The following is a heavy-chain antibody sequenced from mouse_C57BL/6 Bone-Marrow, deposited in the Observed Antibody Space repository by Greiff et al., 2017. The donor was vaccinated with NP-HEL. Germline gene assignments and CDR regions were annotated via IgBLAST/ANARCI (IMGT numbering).Heavy chain of an antibody. J-gene: IGHJ1*03. CDR3: ARPFYYGSSYWYFDV. V-gene: IGHV1-4*01. D-gene: IGHD1-1*01. CDR1: GYTFTSYT. CDR2: INPSSGYT. Sequence: VQLQQSGAELARPGASVKMSCKASGYTFTSYTMPWVKQRPGQGLEWIGYINPSSGYTKYNQKFKDKATLTADKSSSTAYMQLSSLTSEDSAVYYCARPFYYGSSYWYFDVWGTGTTVTVSS.